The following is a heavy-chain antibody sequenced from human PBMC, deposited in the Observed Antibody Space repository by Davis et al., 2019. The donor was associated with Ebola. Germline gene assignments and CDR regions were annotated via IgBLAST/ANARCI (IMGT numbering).Heavy chain of an antibody. CDR1: GFSLSTSGVG. CDR3: AHSLSAYDLTYLDY. D-gene: IGHD5-12*01. CDR2: IFWDDVK. V-gene: IGHV2-5*02. J-gene: IGHJ4*02. Sequence: SGPPLVTPTQTLTLTCTFSGFSLSTSGVGVGWIRQPPGKALEWLALIFWDDVKRYSPSLKSRLTIAKDTSRNQVVLRMTNMDPVDTATYYCAHSLSAYDLTYLDYWGQGTLVTVSS.